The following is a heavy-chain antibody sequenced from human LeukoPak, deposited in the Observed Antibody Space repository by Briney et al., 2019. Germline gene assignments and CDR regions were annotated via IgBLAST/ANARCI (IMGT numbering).Heavy chain of an antibody. CDR3: ATNPSGPEAY. V-gene: IGHV3-30*02. CDR2: IRYDGSNK. J-gene: IGHJ4*02. D-gene: IGHD5-12*01. CDR1: GFTFSSYG. Sequence: GGSLRLSCAASGFTFSSYGMHWVRQAPGKGLEWVTFIRYDGSNKYYADSVKGQFTISRDNAKNSLYLQMNSLRAEDTAVYYCATNPSGPEAYWGQGTLVTVSS.